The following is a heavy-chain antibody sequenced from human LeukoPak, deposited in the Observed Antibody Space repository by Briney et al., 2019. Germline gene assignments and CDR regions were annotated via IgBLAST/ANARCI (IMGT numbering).Heavy chain of an antibody. CDR1: GFTFSTYG. V-gene: IGHV3-23*01. J-gene: IGHJ4*02. CDR2: ISGSGGST. CDR3: AKAALEVNFDY. D-gene: IGHD3-3*01. Sequence: GALRLSCVASGFTFSTYGMSWVRQAPGKGLEWVSAISGSGGSTYYADSVKGRFTISRDNSKNTLYLQMNSLRAEDTAVYYCAKAALEVNFDYWGQGTLVTVSS.